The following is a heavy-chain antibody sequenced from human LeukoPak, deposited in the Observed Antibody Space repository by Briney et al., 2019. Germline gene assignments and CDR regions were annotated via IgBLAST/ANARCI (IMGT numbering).Heavy chain of an antibody. D-gene: IGHD6-19*01. V-gene: IGHV3-53*01. CDR2: IYSGGST. CDR3: ARAFSSGWAYYFDY. Sequence: GGSLRLSCAASGFTFSSYSMNWVRQAPGKGLEWVSVIYSGGSTYYADSVKGRFTISRDNSKNTLYLQMNSLRAEDTAVYYCARAFSSGWAYYFDYWGQGTLVTVSS. CDR1: GFTFSSYS. J-gene: IGHJ4*02.